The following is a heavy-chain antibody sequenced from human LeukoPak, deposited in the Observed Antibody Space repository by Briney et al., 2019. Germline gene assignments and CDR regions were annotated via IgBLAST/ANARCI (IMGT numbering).Heavy chain of an antibody. Sequence: GGSLRLSCAASGFTLSSDWMSWVRQALGKGLGWVAFIQHDGSFKYHADSVKGRFTSSSDNSKNTLYLQMNSLRAEDTADYYCANNAGRFEGYFLYWGQGTLVTVSS. D-gene: IGHD3-22*01. J-gene: IGHJ4*02. V-gene: IGHV3-30*02. CDR1: GFTLSSDW. CDR2: IQHDGSFK. CDR3: ANNAGRFEGYFLY.